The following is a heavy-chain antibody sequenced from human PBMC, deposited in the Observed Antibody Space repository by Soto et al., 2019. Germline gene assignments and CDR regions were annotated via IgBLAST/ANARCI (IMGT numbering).Heavy chain of an antibody. V-gene: IGHV1-24*01. D-gene: IGHD6-13*01. CDR2: FEPEDGET. J-gene: IGHJ5*02. Sequence: QVQLVQSGAEVKKPGASVKVSCKVSGYTLTELSMHWVRQAPGKGLEWMGGFEPEDGETIYAQKFQGRVTMTEDTSTDTAYMEVSGLRSEDTAVYCCATDLAQAIAAAGTTEGWFDPWGQGTLVTVAS. CDR1: GYTLTELS. CDR3: ATDLAQAIAAAGTTEGWFDP.